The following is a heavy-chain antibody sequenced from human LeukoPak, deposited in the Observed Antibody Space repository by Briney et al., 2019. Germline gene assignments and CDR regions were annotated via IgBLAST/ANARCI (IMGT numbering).Heavy chain of an antibody. CDR3: ARSRGYSGYAYDAFDI. CDR1: GVSINNYY. Sequence: PSETLSLTCSVSGVSINNYYWSWIREPPGRGLEWIGYVYYSGSTSYNPSLKSRVTISVDTSKSQFSLKLSSVTAADTAVYYCARSRGYSGYAYDAFDIWGQGTMVTVSS. J-gene: IGHJ3*02. V-gene: IGHV4-59*01. D-gene: IGHD5-12*01. CDR2: VYYSGST.